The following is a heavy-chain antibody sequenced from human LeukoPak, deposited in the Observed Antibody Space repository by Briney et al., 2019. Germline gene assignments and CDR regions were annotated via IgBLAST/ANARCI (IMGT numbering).Heavy chain of an antibody. CDR3: ARGRGVNYYYYYYMDV. CDR2: INHSGST. J-gene: IGHJ6*03. D-gene: IGHD3-10*01. CDR1: GGSISSYY. Sequence: SETLSLTCTVSGGSISSYYWSWIRQPPGKGLEWIGEINHSGSTNYNPSLKSRVTISVDTSKNQFSLKLSSVTAADTAVYYCARGRGVNYYYYYYMDVWGKGTTVTVSS. V-gene: IGHV4-34*01.